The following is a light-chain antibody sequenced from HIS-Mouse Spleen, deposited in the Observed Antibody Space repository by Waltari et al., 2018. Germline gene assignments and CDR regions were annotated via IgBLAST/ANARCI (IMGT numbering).Light chain of an antibody. Sequence: QSALTQPPSVSGSPGQSVTIPCTGTSSDVGSYNRVSWYQQPPGTAPKLLIYEVSKRPSGVPDRFSGSKSGNTASLTISGLQAEDEADYYCSSYTSSSTFVVFGGGTKLTVL. CDR2: EVS. CDR1: SSDVGSYNR. V-gene: IGLV2-18*02. J-gene: IGLJ2*01. CDR3: SSYTSSSTFVV.